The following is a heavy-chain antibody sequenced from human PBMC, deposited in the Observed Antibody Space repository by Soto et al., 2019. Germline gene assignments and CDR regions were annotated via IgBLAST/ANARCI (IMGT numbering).Heavy chain of an antibody. D-gene: IGHD1-7*01. J-gene: IGHJ4*02. V-gene: IGHV1-2*02. CDR3: ARDPVHGWNYDQRAPGLFFDS. Sequence: GASVKVSCKASGYTFTGYYMHWVRQAPGQGLEWMGWINPNSGGTNYAQKFQGRVTMTRDTSISTAYMELSRLRSDDTAVYYCARDPVHGWNYDQRAPGLFFDSWGQGTLVTVSS. CDR2: INPNSGGT. CDR1: GYTFTGYY.